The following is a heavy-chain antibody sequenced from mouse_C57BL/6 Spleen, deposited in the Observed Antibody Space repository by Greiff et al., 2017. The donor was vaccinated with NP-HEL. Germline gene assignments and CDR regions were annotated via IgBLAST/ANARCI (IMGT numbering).Heavy chain of an antibody. V-gene: IGHV2-5*01. Sequence: QVQLKESGPGLVQPSQSLSIPCTVSGFSLTSYGVHWVRQSPGKGLEWLGVIWRGGSTDYNAAFMSRLSITKDNSKSQVFFKMNSLQADDTAIYYCAKIPYGNYAMDYWGQGTSVTVSS. J-gene: IGHJ4*01. CDR2: IWRGGST. CDR3: AKIPYGNYAMDY. CDR1: GFSLTSYG. D-gene: IGHD2-1*01.